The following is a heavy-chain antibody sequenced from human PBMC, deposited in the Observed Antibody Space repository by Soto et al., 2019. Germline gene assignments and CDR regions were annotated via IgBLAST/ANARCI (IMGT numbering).Heavy chain of an antibody. CDR1: GFTFTSSA. V-gene: IGHV1-58*01. Sequence: QMQLVQSGPEVKKPGTSVKVSCKASGFTFTSSAVQWVRQARGQRLEWIGWIVVGSGNTNYAQKFQERVTITRDMSTSTAYMELSSLRSEDTAVYYCAARPYCGGDCYSSDYWGQGTLVTVSS. D-gene: IGHD2-21*02. CDR3: AARPYCGGDCYSSDY. CDR2: IVVGSGNT. J-gene: IGHJ4*02.